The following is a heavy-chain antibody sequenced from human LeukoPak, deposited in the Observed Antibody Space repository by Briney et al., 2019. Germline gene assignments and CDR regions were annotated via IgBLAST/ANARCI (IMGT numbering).Heavy chain of an antibody. CDR2: INHSGST. Sequence: SETLSLTCAVYGGSFSGYYWSWIRQPPGKGLEWIGEINHSGSTNYNPSLKSRVTISVDTSKNQFSLKLSSVTAADTAVYYCARGVGIPAYYDLWSGYYHFDYWGQGTLVTVSS. D-gene: IGHD3-3*01. CDR3: ARGVGIPAYYDLWSGYYHFDY. CDR1: GGSFSGYY. V-gene: IGHV4-34*01. J-gene: IGHJ4*02.